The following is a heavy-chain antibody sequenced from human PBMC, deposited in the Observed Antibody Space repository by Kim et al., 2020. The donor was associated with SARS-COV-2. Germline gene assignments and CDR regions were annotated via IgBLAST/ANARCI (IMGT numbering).Heavy chain of an antibody. V-gene: IGHV3-21*01. Sequence: GGSLRLSCAASGFTFSSYSMNWVRQAPGKGLEWVSSISSSSSYIYYADSVKGRFTISRDNAKNSLYLQMNSLRAEDTAVYYCARDEEDAGYSYGRNDAFDIWGQGTMVTVSS. D-gene: IGHD5-18*01. CDR1: GFTFSSYS. J-gene: IGHJ3*02. CDR3: ARDEEDAGYSYGRNDAFDI. CDR2: ISSSSSYI.